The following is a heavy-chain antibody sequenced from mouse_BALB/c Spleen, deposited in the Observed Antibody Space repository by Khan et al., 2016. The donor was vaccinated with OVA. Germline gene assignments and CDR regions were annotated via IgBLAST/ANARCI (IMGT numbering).Heavy chain of an antibody. J-gene: IGHJ2*01. CDR2: IYPGTNNT. V-gene: IGHV1-76*01. D-gene: IGHD3-2*02. CDR3: AREEALYYFDY. Sequence: QVQLKESGAELVRPGASVNLSCKPSGYIFTSYWIHWVKQRSGQGLEWFARIYPGTNNTYYNEKLKDKVTLTADKSSSTVYMQLSSLKSEDSAVYFCAREEALYYFDYWGQGTTLTVSS. CDR1: GYIFTSYW.